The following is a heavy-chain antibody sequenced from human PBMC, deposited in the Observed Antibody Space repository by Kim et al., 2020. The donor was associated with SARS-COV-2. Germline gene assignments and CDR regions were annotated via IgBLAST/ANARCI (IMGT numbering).Heavy chain of an antibody. CDR2: ISSSGSYI. J-gene: IGHJ3*02. Sequence: GGSLRLSCAASGFTFSSYSLNWVRQAPGKGLEWVSSISSSGSYIYYADSLKGRFTISRDNAKNSLYLQMNSLRAEDTAVYYCARNDGGGSYEGAFDIWGQGTMVTVSS. CDR1: GFTFSSYS. CDR3: ARNDGGGSYEGAFDI. V-gene: IGHV3-21*01. D-gene: IGHD1-26*01.